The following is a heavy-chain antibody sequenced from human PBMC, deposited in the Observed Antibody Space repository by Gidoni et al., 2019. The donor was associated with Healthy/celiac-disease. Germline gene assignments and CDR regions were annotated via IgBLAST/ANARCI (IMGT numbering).Heavy chain of an antibody. CDR1: GGSISRYY. CDR3: ARATGRSYDYGDYDLSTGYDY. CDR2: IYYSGST. J-gene: IGHJ4*02. V-gene: IGHV4-59*01. D-gene: IGHD4-17*01. Sequence: QVQLQESGPGLVKPSETLSLTCTVSGGSISRYYWSWIRPPPGKGLEWIGYIYYSGSTNYNPSLKSRVTISVDTSKNQFSLKLSFVTAADTAVYYCARATGRSYDYGDYDLSTGYDYWGQGTLVTVSS.